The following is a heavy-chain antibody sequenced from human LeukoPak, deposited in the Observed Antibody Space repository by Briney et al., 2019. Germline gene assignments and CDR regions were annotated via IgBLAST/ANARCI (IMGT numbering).Heavy chain of an antibody. D-gene: IGHD3-16*02. V-gene: IGHV5-51*01. CDR1: GYSFTSYW. J-gene: IGHJ6*03. CDR3: ARHVQYDYVWGSYRYTPNYYYYYMDV. Sequence: GESLKISCKGSGYSFTSYWIGWVRQMPGKGLEWMGIIYPGDSDIRYSPSFQGQVTISADKSINTAYLQWSSLKASDTAMYYCARHVQYDYVWGSYRYTPNYYYYYMDVWGKGTTVTVSS. CDR2: IYPGDSDI.